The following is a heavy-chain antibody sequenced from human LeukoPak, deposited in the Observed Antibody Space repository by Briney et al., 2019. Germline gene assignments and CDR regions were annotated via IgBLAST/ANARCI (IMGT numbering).Heavy chain of an antibody. CDR1: GYTYISYY. Sequence: VASVKVSCKASGYTYISYYMHWVRQAPGQGLEWMGVINPSDGSTTYAQKFQGRVTMTRDTSASTVYMELSSLRSEDTAVYFCTRGVLPAAISFVVYWGQGTLVTVSS. CDR2: INPSDGST. CDR3: TRGVLPAAISFVVY. V-gene: IGHV1-46*01. J-gene: IGHJ4*02. D-gene: IGHD2-2*01.